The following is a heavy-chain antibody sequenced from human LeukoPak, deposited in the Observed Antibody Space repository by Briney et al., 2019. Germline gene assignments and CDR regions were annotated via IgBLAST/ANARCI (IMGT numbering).Heavy chain of an antibody. Sequence: SVKVSCKASGGTFSSYAISWVRQAPGQELEWMGGIIPIFGTANYAQKFQGRVTITTDESTSTAYMELSSLRSEDTAVYYCARGGTGYSYGFDYWGQGTLVTVSS. D-gene: IGHD5-18*01. J-gene: IGHJ4*02. CDR2: IIPIFGTA. CDR1: GGTFSSYA. CDR3: ARGGTGYSYGFDY. V-gene: IGHV1-69*05.